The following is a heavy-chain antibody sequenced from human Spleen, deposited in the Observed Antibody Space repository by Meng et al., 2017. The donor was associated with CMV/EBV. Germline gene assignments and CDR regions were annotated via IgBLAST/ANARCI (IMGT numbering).Heavy chain of an antibody. CDR3: ARDNDFWSVYQYIPNRRKGYYGMDV. D-gene: IGHD3-3*01. Sequence: ASVKVSCKAFGYTFTNYYMHWVRQAPGQGLEWMGWINPNSGGTNYAQKFQGRVTMTRDTSINTAFMELSRLRSDDTAVYYCARDNDFWSVYQYIPNRRKGYYGMDVWGQGTTVTVSS. V-gene: IGHV1-2*02. J-gene: IGHJ6*02. CDR2: INPNSGGT. CDR1: GYTFTNYY.